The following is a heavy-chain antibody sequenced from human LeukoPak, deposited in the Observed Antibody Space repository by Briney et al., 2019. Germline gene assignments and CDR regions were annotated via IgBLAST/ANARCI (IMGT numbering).Heavy chain of an antibody. D-gene: IGHD2-15*01. J-gene: IGHJ4*02. CDR1: GYTFTSYY. CDR2: FDPEDGEA. V-gene: IGHV1-24*01. CDR3: ATGGRCSGGSCYSKNYFDY. Sequence: ASVKVSCKASGYTFTSYYMHWVRQAPGKGLEWMGGFDPEDGEAIYAQKFQGRVTMTEDTSTDTAYMELSSLRSEDTAVYYCATGGRCSGGSCYSKNYFDYWGQGTLVTVSS.